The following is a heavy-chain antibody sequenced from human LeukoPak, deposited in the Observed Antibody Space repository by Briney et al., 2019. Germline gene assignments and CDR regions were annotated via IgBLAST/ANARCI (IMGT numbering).Heavy chain of an antibody. J-gene: IGHJ3*02. CDR3: ARAGWNALNAFDI. CDR2: IYSGGYT. CDR1: GFSVSRNY. Sequence: PGGSLRLSCAASGFSVSRNYMTWVRQAPGKGLEWVSVIYSGGYTYYADSVKGRFTISRDNSKNTLYLQMNSLRAEDTAVYYCARAGWNALNAFDIWGQGTMVTVSS. V-gene: IGHV3-53*01. D-gene: IGHD1-1*01.